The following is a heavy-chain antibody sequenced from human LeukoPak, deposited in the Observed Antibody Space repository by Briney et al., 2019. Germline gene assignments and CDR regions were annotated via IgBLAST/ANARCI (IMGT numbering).Heavy chain of an antibody. CDR2: ISYDGSNK. J-gene: IGHJ6*02. D-gene: IGHD6-6*01. CDR3: AKDTWGWESSSVAYYYYYGMDV. CDR1: GFTFSSYG. Sequence: GRSLRLSCAASGFTFSSYGMHWVRQAPGKGLEWVAVISYDGSNKYYADSVKGRFTISRDNSKNTLYLQMNSLRAEGTAVYYCAKDTWGWESSSVAYYYYYGMDVWGQGTTVTVSS. V-gene: IGHV3-30*18.